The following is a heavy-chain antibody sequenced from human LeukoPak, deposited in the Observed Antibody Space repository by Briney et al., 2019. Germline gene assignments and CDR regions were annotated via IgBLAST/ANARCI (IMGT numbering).Heavy chain of an antibody. J-gene: IGHJ4*02. CDR1: GGSFSGYY. V-gene: IGHV4-34*01. Sequence: PSETLSLTCAVYGGSFSGYYWSWIRQPPGKGLEWIGEINHSGSTNYNPPLKSRVTISVDTSKNQFSLKLSSVTAADTAVYYCASRSDGGYSYGYLDYWGQGTLVTVSS. D-gene: IGHD5-18*01. CDR3: ASRSDGGYSYGYLDY. CDR2: INHSGST.